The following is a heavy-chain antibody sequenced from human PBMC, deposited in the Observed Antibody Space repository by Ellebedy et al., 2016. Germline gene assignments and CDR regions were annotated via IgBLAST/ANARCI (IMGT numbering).Heavy chain of an antibody. J-gene: IGHJ4*02. V-gene: IGHV3-30*03. Sequence: GESLKISCGASGFSFSSYGMHWVRQAPGKGLEWVAVISYDGSNKYYADSVKGRFTISRDNSKNTLYLQMNSLRVEDTAVYFCAREEVQGSGTYFDSWGQGTLVTVSS. CDR1: GFSFSSYG. D-gene: IGHD3-10*01. CDR3: AREEVQGSGTYFDS. CDR2: ISYDGSNK.